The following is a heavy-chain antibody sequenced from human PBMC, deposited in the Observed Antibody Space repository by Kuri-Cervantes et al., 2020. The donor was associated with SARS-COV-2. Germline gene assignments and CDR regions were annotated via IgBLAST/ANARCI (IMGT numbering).Heavy chain of an antibody. J-gene: IGHJ4*02. CDR2: IYYSGST. D-gene: IGHD2-21*01. V-gene: IGHV4-30-4*01. Sequence: LRLSCTVSGGSISSGDYYRSWIRQPPGKGLEWIGYIYYSGSTYYNPSLKSRVTISVDTSKNQFSLKLSSVTAADTAVYYCARVSWTLGYSGEQGILDYWGQGTLVTVSS. CDR1: GGSISSGDYY. CDR3: ARVSWTLGYSGEQGILDY.